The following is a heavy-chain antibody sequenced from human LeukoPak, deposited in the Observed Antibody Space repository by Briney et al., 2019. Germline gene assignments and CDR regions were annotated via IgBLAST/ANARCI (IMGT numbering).Heavy chain of an antibody. CDR2: IYYSGST. J-gene: IGHJ4*02. CDR3: ARGPPPLRY. Sequence: SETLSLTCTVSGGSISGSSYYWGWIRQPPGKGLEWIGYIYYSGSTNYNPSLKSRVTISVDTSKNQFSLKLSSVTAADTAVYYCARGPPPLRYWGQGTLVTVSS. CDR1: GGSISGSSYY. V-gene: IGHV4-61*05.